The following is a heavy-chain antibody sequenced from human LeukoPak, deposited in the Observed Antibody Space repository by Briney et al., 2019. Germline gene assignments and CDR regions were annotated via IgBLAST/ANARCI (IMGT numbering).Heavy chain of an antibody. Sequence: GGSLRLSCTASGFTFSDYGMHRVRQPPGKGLEWVAIIWYDGSNKTYEDSVKGRFTISRDNSKNTLYLQMNSLRAEDTAVYYCAKQTEYGDSEFDYWGQGTLVTVSS. CDR2: IWYDGSNK. V-gene: IGHV3-33*06. CDR1: GFTFSDYG. D-gene: IGHD4-17*01. J-gene: IGHJ4*02. CDR3: AKQTEYGDSEFDY.